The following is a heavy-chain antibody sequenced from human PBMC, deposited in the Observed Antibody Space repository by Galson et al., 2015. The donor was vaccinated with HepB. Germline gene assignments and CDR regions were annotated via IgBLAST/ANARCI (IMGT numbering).Heavy chain of an antibody. CDR3: AKDSRYSSGWYTGRGGLDF. CDR1: GFSFSTYD. Sequence: SLRLSCAASGFSFSTYDMHWVRQAPGKGLEWVAFLSYDGRNTYSADSVKGRFTVSRDNSTSRLYLQLNSLRVEDTAVYSCAKDSRYSSGWYTGRGGLDFWGQGTLVTVSS. D-gene: IGHD6-19*01. V-gene: IGHV3-30*18. CDR2: LSYDGRNT. J-gene: IGHJ4*02.